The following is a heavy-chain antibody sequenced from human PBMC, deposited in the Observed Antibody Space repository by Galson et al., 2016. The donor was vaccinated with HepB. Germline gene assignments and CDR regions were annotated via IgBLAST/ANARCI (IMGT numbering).Heavy chain of an antibody. V-gene: IGHV1-8*01. CDR2: MSPNSGNT. CDR3: ARDYGGNSGWFDP. J-gene: IGHJ5*02. CDR1: GYTFTNYD. D-gene: IGHD4-23*01. Sequence: SVKVSCKASGYTFTNYDINWVRQATGQGLEWLGWMSPNSGNTGYAQNFQGRVTLTRDTFISTAYMELSSLRSDDTAVYYCARDYGGNSGWFDPWGQGTLVPVSS.